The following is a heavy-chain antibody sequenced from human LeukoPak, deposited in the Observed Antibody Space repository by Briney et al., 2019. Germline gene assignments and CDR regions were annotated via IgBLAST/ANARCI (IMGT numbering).Heavy chain of an antibody. Sequence: SQTLSLTCAISGDSVSSNSAAWNWIRQSPSRGLEWLGSTYYRSKWYNDYEVSVKSRITINPDTSKNQFSLQLNSETPEDTAVYYCAREWVVPAAYPPSRYYYYYMDVWGKGTTVTVSS. CDR1: GDSVSSNSAA. CDR3: AREWVVPAAYPPSRYYYYYMDV. J-gene: IGHJ6*03. D-gene: IGHD2-2*01. V-gene: IGHV6-1*01. CDR2: TYYRSKWYN.